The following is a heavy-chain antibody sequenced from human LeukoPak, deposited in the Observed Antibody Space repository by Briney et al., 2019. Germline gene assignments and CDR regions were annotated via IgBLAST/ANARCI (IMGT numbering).Heavy chain of an antibody. CDR3: ARLPGYSSSWYGYHYMDV. Sequence: SETLSLTCAVYGGSFSGYYWSWIRQPPGKGLEWIGEINHSGSTNYNPSLKSRVTISVDTSKNQFSLKLSSVTAADTAVYYCARLPGYSSSWYGYHYMDVWGKGTTVTVSS. CDR1: GGSFSGYY. J-gene: IGHJ6*03. D-gene: IGHD6-13*01. V-gene: IGHV4-34*01. CDR2: INHSGST.